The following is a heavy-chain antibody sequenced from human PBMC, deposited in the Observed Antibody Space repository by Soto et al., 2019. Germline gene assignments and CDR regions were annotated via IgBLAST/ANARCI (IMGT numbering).Heavy chain of an antibody. Sequence: SETLSLTCNVSGGPIKTGDYYWNWIRQPPGKGLEWIGYVFYSGATNYSPSLKSRAAISMDTSKNQFSLSLTSVTAADTAVYYGARAGFSYGYLLFGGQGIRVTVSS. V-gene: IGHV4-30-4*01. CDR3: ARAGFSYGYLLF. CDR1: GGPIKTGDYY. J-gene: IGHJ4*02. CDR2: VFYSGAT. D-gene: IGHD5-18*01.